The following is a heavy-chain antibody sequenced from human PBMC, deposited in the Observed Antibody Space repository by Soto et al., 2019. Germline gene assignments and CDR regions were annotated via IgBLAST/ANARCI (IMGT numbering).Heavy chain of an antibody. D-gene: IGHD6-19*01. Sequence: SETLSLTCPDSCGSISSYYLRWILQPSGKGLEWIGYIYYTGSTNYNPSLKSRVTISVDTSKNQFSLKLSSVTAADTAVYYCARQTYVVAGTVFDYWGQGTLVTVSS. CDR1: CGSISSYY. J-gene: IGHJ4*02. CDR3: ARQTYVVAGTVFDY. CDR2: IYYTGST. V-gene: IGHV4-59*08.